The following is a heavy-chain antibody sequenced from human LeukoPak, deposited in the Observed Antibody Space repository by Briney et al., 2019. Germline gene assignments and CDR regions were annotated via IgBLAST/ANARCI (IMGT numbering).Heavy chain of an antibody. D-gene: IGHD5-18*01. V-gene: IGHV4-4*02. J-gene: IGHJ4*02. Sequence: SGTLSLTCAVSGGSISSSNWWSWVRQPPGKGLEWIGEIYHSGSTNYNPSLESRVTISVDKSKNQFSLKLSSVTAADTAVYYCARGAVGYSYGSLWYWGQGTLVTVSS. CDR1: GGSISSSNW. CDR3: ARGAVGYSYGSLWY. CDR2: IYHSGST.